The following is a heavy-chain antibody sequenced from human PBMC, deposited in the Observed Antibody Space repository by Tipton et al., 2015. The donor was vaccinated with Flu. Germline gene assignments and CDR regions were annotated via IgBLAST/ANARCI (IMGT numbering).Heavy chain of an antibody. CDR3: ARKIRGTTPDGSNWLDP. J-gene: IGHJ5*02. CDR2: IYTSGST. V-gene: IGHV4-4*07. Sequence: QLVQSGAEVKPSETLSLTCTVSGDSTSSDHWNWIRQPAGKGLEWIGRIYTSGSTNCNPSLKSRVTMSVDTSKTQFSLKLSSVTAADTAVYYCARKIRGTTPDGSNWLDPWGQGTLVTVSS. D-gene: IGHD3-10*01. CDR1: GDSTSSDH.